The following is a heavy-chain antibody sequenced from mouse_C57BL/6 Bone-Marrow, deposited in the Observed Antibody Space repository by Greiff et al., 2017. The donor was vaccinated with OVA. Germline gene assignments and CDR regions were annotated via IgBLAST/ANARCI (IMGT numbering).Heavy chain of an antibody. J-gene: IGHJ4*01. CDR3: ARRRFYYAMDY. V-gene: IGHV14-2*01. Sequence: EVQLQQSGAELVKPGASVKLSCTASGFTIKDYYMHWLKQRPDQGLEWIGRIDPEDGETKYAPKVQGKATITADTSSNTAYLQLSSLTSEDTAVYYCARRRFYYAMDYWGQGTSVTVSS. D-gene: IGHD1-1*01. CDR1: GFTIKDYY. CDR2: IDPEDGET.